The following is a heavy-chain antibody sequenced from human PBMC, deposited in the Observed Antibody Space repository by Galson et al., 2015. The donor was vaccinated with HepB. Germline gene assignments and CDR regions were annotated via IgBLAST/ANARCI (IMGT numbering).Heavy chain of an antibody. Sequence: SLRLSCAASGFTFGGYGMHWVRQAPGTGLEWLAVIWFDGGKKYYADSVKGRFTISRDNFKNTLYLQMNSLRAEDTAVYYCARDESTTGWFSHDHWGQGTLVTVSS. CDR3: ARDESTTGWFSHDH. V-gene: IGHV3-33*01. D-gene: IGHD6-19*01. CDR1: GFTFGGYG. J-gene: IGHJ4*02. CDR2: IWFDGGKK.